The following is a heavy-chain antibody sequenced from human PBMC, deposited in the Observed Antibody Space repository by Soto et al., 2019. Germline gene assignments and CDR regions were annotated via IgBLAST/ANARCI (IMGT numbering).Heavy chain of an antibody. Sequence: HVQLQESGPGLVKPSQTLSLTCTVSGGSISSGDYYWSWIRQPPGKGLEWIGYIYYSGSTYYNPALKRQVTISVDTSKNQFSLKLSSVTAADTAVYYCARWTGLASVGWFDYWGQGTLVTVSS. J-gene: IGHJ4*02. CDR3: ARWTGLASVGWFDY. CDR1: GGSISSGDYY. D-gene: IGHD2-15*01. V-gene: IGHV4-30-4*01. CDR2: IYYSGST.